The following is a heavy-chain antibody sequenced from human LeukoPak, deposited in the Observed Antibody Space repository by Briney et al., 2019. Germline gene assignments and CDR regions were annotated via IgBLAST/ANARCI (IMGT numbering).Heavy chain of an antibody. D-gene: IGHD5-18*01. J-gene: IGHJ4*02. V-gene: IGHV4-61*02. Sequence: PSETLSLTCTVSGGSISSGTYHWSWIRQPAGTGLEWIGRIYTSGSTDYNPSLKSRVTISKDTSQNHFSLKLSSVTAADTAVYHCAREDVDTGSDCWGQGTLVTVST. CDR3: AREDVDTGSDC. CDR2: IYTSGST. CDR1: GGSISSGTYH.